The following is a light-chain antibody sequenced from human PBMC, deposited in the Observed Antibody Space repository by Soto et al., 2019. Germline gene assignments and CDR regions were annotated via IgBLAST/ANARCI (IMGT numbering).Light chain of an antibody. J-gene: IGKJ2*01. V-gene: IGKV1-39*01. CDR1: QRITTY. CDR3: HQSYSTPYT. CDR2: TAA. Sequence: IHMTQSPSSLSASVGDRVTITCRASQRITTYLNWYQQKPGKAPKLLISTAATLQGGVPSRFSGSGSGTDFTLTITTLQPEDFATYFCHQSYSTPYTFGQGTKSEIK.